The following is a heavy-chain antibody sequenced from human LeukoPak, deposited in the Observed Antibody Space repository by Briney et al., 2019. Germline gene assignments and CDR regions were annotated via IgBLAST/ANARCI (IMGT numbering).Heavy chain of an antibody. D-gene: IGHD3-9*01. V-gene: IGHV3-30*03. CDR3: ARNHYDILTGYYGTPGFDY. CDR1: GFTFSSYG. CDR2: ISYDGSNK. J-gene: IGHJ4*02. Sequence: GRSLRLSCAASGFTFSSYGMHWVRQAPGKGLEWVAVISYDGSNKYYADSVKGRFTISRDNSKNTLYLQMNSLRAEDTAVYYCARNHYDILTGYYGTPGFDYWGQGTLVTVSS.